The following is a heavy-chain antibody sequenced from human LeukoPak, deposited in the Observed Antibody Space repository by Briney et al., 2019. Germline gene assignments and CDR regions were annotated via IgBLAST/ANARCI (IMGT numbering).Heavy chain of an antibody. V-gene: IGHV3-53*01. Sequence: GGSLRLSCAASGFTVSSNYMTWVRQAPGKGLEWVSVLYRGGSTYYADSVKGRFTISRDNSKNTLYLQMNSLRAEDTAVYYCASVLAVAHLPLAFDIWGQGTVVTVSS. D-gene: IGHD6-19*01. CDR3: ASVLAVAHLPLAFDI. CDR1: GFTVSSNY. J-gene: IGHJ3*02. CDR2: LYRGGST.